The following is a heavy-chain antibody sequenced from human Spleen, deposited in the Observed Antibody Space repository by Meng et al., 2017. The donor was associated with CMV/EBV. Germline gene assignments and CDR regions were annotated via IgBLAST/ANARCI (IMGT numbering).Heavy chain of an antibody. D-gene: IGHD2-2*01. J-gene: IGHJ5*02. CDR3: ARHRQEGCSSTSCHYLEYNWFDP. V-gene: IGHV4-39*01. CDR2: IYYSGST. Sequence: YCWGWIRQPPGKGLEWIGSIYYSGSTYYNPSLKSRVTISVDTSKNQFSLKLSSVTAADTAVYYCARHRQEGCSSTSCHYLEYNWFDPWGQGTLVTVSS. CDR1: YC.